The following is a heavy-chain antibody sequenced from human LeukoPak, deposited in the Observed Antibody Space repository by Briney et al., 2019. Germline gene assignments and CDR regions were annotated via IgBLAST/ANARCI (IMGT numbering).Heavy chain of an antibody. CDR1: GFTFSSYG. Sequence: GGSLRLSCAASGFTFSSYGMHWVRQAPGKGLEWVAVIWYDGSNKYYADSVKGRFTISRDNSNNTLYLQMNSLRAEDTAVYYCAKDLLRLGESPDYWRQGTLVTVSS. CDR2: IWYDGSNK. V-gene: IGHV3-33*06. J-gene: IGHJ4*02. D-gene: IGHD3-16*01. CDR3: AKDLLRLGESPDY.